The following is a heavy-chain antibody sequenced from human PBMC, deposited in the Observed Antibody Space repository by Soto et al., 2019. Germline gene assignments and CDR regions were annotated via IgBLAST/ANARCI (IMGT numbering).Heavy chain of an antibody. V-gene: IGHV4-59*08. J-gene: IGHJ5*02. CDR1: GGSISSYY. Sequence: SETLSLTCTVSGGSISSYYWSWIRQPPGKGLEWIGYIYYSGSTNYNPSLKSRVTISVDTSKNQSSLKLTSVTAADTAVYYCARRTTGTTIWFDPWGQGTPVTVSS. CDR2: IYYSGST. CDR3: ARRTTGTTIWFDP. D-gene: IGHD1-1*01.